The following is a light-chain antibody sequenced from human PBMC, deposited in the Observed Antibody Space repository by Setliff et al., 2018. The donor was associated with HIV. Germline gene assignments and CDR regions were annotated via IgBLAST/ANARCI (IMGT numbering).Light chain of an antibody. J-gene: IGLJ1*01. CDR2: DVS. V-gene: IGLV2-11*01. Sequence: QSALTQPRSVSGSPGQSATISCTGTSSDVGGYNYVSWYQHHPGKAPRFMIYDVSKRPSGVPHRFSGSKSGNTASLTISGLQAEDEADYYCCSYVGSYTFGYVFGTGTKVTVL. CDR1: SSDVGGYNY. CDR3: CSYVGSYTFGYV.